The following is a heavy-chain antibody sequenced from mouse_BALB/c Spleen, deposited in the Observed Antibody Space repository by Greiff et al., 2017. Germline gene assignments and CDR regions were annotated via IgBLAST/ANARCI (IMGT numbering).Heavy chain of an antibody. V-gene: IGHV14-4*02. J-gene: IGHJ4*01. CDR1: GFNIKDYY. CDR3: NPIYYGYLRAMDY. Sequence: EVQLQQSGAELVRSGASVKLSCTASGFNIKDYYMHWVKQRPEQGLEWIGWIDPENGDTEYAPKFQGKATMTADTSSNTAYLQLSSLTSEDTAVYYCNPIYYGYLRAMDYWGQGTSVTVSS. CDR2: IDPENGDT. D-gene: IGHD2-2*01.